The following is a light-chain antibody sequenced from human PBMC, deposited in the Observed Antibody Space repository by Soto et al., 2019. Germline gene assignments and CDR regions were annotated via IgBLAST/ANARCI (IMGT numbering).Light chain of an antibody. V-gene: IGKV3-20*01. CDR2: DAS. CDR1: QSVGGY. CDR3: QHYGSSPPIT. J-gene: IGKJ5*01. Sequence: EIVLTQSPATLSLSPGERATLSCRASQSVGGYLAWYQQRPGQAPRVLIYDASNRATGIPVRFSGSGSGTDFTLTISILEPEDFAVYYCQHYGSSPPITFGQGTRLEIK.